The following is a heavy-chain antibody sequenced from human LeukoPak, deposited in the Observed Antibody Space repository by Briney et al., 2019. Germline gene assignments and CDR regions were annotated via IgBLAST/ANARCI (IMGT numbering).Heavy chain of an antibody. CDR1: GYSISSGYY. D-gene: IGHD6-6*01. V-gene: IGHV4-38-2*02. CDR2: IYYSGST. Sequence: PSETLSLTCSVSGYSISSGYYWGWVRQTPGMGLEWIGYIYYSGSTYYNPSLKSRVTISVDTSKNQFSLKLSSVTAADTAVYYCARAVTSSSGAFDIWGQGTMVTVSS. CDR3: ARAVTSSSGAFDI. J-gene: IGHJ3*02.